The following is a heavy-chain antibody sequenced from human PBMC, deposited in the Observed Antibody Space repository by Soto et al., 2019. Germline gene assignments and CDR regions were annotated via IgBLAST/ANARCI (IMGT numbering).Heavy chain of an antibody. V-gene: IGHV5-51*01. J-gene: IGHJ6*03. CDR2: IYPGDSDT. D-gene: IGHD3-10*01. CDR1: GYSFTSYW. CDR3: ARHPTCSRGNYSRDV. Sequence: GESLKISCKGSGYSFTSYWIGWVRQMPGKGLEWMGIIYPGDSDTRYSPSFQGQVTISADKSISTAYLQWSGLKASDTAMYYWARHPTCSRGNYSRDVWGKGPTATVPS.